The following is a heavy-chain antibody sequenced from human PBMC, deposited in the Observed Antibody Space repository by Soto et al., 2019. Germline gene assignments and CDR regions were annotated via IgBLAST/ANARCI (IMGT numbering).Heavy chain of an antibody. CDR2: ISGSGGSA. Sequence: GGSLRLSCAASGFTFSSYAMSWVRQAPGKGLEWVSAISGSGGSAYYADSVKGRFTISRDNSKNALYLQMNSLRAEDTAVYYCAKDPPTYYDILTGYESFDYWGQGALVTVS. D-gene: IGHD3-9*01. CDR1: GFTFSSYA. J-gene: IGHJ4*02. V-gene: IGHV3-23*01. CDR3: AKDPPTYYDILTGYESFDY.